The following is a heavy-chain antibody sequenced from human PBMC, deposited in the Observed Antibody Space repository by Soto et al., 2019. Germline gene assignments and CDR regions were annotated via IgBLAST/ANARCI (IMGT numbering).Heavy chain of an antibody. CDR3: AHSNRITPPYVMEWYYGMDV. Sequence: QITLKESGPTLVKPTQTLTLTCTFSGFSLSISGVGVGWIRQPPGKALEWLALIYWDDEKRYSPSLKNRLTITKDTSKNQVVLTMINMDPVDTATYYCAHSNRITPPYVMEWYYGMDVWGQGTTVTVSS. J-gene: IGHJ6*02. CDR2: IYWDDEK. D-gene: IGHD3-3*01. V-gene: IGHV2-5*02. CDR1: GFSLSISGVG.